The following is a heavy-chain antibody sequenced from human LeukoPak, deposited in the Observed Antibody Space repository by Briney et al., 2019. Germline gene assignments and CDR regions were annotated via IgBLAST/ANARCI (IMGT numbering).Heavy chain of an antibody. CDR1: GFTFSSYA. CDR3: ATHDHYDILTGYRFDY. CDR2: ISGSGGST. V-gene: IGHV3-23*01. J-gene: IGHJ4*02. Sequence: PGGSLRLSCAASGFTFSSYAMSWVRQAPGKGLEWVSAISGSGGSTYYADSVKRRFTISRDNSKNTLYLQMNSLRAEDTAVYYCATHDHYDILTGYRFDYWGQGTLVTVSS. D-gene: IGHD3-9*01.